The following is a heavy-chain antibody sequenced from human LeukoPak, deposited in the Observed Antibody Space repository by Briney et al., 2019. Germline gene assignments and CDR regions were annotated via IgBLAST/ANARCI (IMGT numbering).Heavy chain of an antibody. CDR3: ARGGSYFDISGYYFY. D-gene: IGHD3-22*01. CDR2: IYSGGST. Sequence: GGSLRLSCAASGFTVGSNTMSWVRQAPGKGLEWVSIIYSGGSTSYADSVKGGFTISRGNSKNTLYLQMNSLGTEDTAVYYCARGGSYFDISGYYFYWGQGTLVTVSS. V-gene: IGHV3-53*01. J-gene: IGHJ4*02. CDR1: GFTVGSNT.